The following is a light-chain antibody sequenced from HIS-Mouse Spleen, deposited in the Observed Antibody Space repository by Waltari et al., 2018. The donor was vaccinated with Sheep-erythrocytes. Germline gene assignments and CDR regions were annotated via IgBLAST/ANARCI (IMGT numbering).Light chain of an antibody. CDR2: DVS. CDR1: SSDVGGYNY. J-gene: IGLJ1*01. Sequence: QSALTQPRSVSGSPGQSVTISCTGTSSDVGGYNYVSWYQQHPGKAPKLMIYDVSKRPAGDPDRFSGSKSGNTDSLTISGLQAEDEADYYCCSHEGSYNHVFATGTKVTVL. V-gene: IGLV2-11*01. CDR3: CSHEGSYNHV.